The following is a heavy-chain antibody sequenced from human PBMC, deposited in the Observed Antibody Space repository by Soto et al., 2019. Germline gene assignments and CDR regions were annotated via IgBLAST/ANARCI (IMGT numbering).Heavy chain of an antibody. CDR1: GGSFSGYY. D-gene: IGHD3-10*01. CDR2: INHSGST. Sequence: SETLSLTCAVYGGSFSGYYWSWIRQPPGKGLEWIGEINHSGSTNYNPSLKSRVTISVDTSKNQFSLKLSSVTAADTAVYYCARVGPLVLGVIRGPNWFDPCGQGTLLPVSS. V-gene: IGHV4-34*01. J-gene: IGHJ5*02. CDR3: ARVGPLVLGVIRGPNWFDP.